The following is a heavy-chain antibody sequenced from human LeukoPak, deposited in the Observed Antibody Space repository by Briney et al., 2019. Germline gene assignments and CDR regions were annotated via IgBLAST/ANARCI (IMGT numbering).Heavy chain of an antibody. CDR2: ISYDGSNK. V-gene: IGHV3-30-3*01. CDR1: GFTFSSYA. CDR3: ARVRYDSSGYYLDY. J-gene: IGHJ4*02. D-gene: IGHD3-22*01. Sequence: PGRSLRLSCAASGFTFSSYAMHWVRQAPGKGLEWVAVISYDGSNKYYADSVKGRFTISRDNSKNTLYLQMNSLRAEDTAVYYCARVRYDSSGYYLDYWGQGTLVTVSS.